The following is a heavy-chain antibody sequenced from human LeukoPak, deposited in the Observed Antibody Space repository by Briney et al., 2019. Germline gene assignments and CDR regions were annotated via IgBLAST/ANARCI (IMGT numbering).Heavy chain of an antibody. CDR2: ISAYNGNT. V-gene: IGHV1-18*01. Sequence: GASVKVSCKASGYTFTSYGISWVRQAPGQGLEWMGWISAYNGNTNYAQKLQGRVTMTRDTSISTAYMELSRVRSDDTAVNYCATMPAAKYDAFDIWGHGTMVTVSS. D-gene: IGHD2-2*01. CDR1: GYTFTSYG. CDR3: ATMPAAKYDAFDI. J-gene: IGHJ3*02.